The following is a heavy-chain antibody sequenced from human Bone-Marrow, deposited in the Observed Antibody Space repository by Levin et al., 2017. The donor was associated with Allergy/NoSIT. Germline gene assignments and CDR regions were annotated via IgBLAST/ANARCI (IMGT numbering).Heavy chain of an antibody. CDR2: IKQDGSEQ. D-gene: IGHD1/OR15-1a*01. CDR1: GFTFNKYR. CDR3: ATNKSQH. J-gene: IGHJ1*01. Sequence: GSLRLSCAASGFTFNKYRLNWVRQAPGKGLEWVANIKQDGSEQSHVGSVKGRFIISRDNAKNSVDLQMNSLRVEDTAVYYCATNKSQHCGQVTLVTVSS. V-gene: IGHV3-7*01.